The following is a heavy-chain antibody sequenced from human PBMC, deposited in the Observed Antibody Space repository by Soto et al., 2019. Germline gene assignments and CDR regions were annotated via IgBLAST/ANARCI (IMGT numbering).Heavy chain of an antibody. CDR1: GYAFTTYG. CDR2: ISAHNGNT. V-gene: IGHV1-18*01. CDR3: ARRRYGDY. D-gene: IGHD1-1*01. J-gene: IGHJ4*02. Sequence: QVHLVQSGAEVKKPGASVKVSCKGSGYAFTTYGITWVRQAPGQGLEWMGWISAHNGNTNYARKLQGRVTVTRDTSTSTAYMELRSLRSDDTAVYYCARRRYGDYWGQGALVTVPS.